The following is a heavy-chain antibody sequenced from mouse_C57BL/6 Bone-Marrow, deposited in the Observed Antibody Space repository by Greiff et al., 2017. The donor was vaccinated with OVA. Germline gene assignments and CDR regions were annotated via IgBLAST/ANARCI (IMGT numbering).Heavy chain of an antibody. CDR2: IRNKANTHAT. V-gene: IGHV6-6*01. J-gene: IGHJ3*01. Sequence: EVKVEESGGGLVQPGGSMKLSCAASGFTFSDAWMDWVRQSPEQGLEWVAEIRNKANTHATYYAESVKGRFTISRDDSKSSVYLQMNSLRAEDTGIYYCTSLGRAYWGQGTLVTVSA. CDR3: TSLGRAY. D-gene: IGHD4-1*01. CDR1: GFTFSDAW.